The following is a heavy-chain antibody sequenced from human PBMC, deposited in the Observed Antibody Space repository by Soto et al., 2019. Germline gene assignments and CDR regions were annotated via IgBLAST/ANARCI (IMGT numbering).Heavy chain of an antibody. V-gene: IGHV3-11*06. CDR2: ISSSSSYT. CDR1: GFTFSDYY. Sequence: QVQLVESGGGLVKPGGSLRLSCAASGFTFSDYYMSWIRQAPGKGLEWVSYISSSSSYTNYADSGKGRFTISRDNAKNSLYMQMNGLRAEDTAVYYCAGGSWGDSSGYYWIYYYYGMDVWGQGTTVTVSS. CDR3: AGGSWGDSSGYYWIYYYYGMDV. D-gene: IGHD3-22*01. J-gene: IGHJ6*02.